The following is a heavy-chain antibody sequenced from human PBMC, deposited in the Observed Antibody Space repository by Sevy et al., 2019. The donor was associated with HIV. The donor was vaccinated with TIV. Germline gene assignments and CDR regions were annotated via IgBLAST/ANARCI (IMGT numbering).Heavy chain of an antibody. CDR2: IIPIFGTA. D-gene: IGHD3-10*01. V-gene: IGHV1-69*13. J-gene: IGHJ6*02. Sequence: ASVKVSCKASGGTFSSYAISWVRQAPGQGLEWMGGIIPIFGTANYAQKFQGRVTITADESTSTAYMELSSPRSEDTAVYYCAREVVTMVRGVITEDYYYYYGMDVWGQGTTVTVSS. CDR3: AREVVTMVRGVITEDYYYYYGMDV. CDR1: GGTFSSYA.